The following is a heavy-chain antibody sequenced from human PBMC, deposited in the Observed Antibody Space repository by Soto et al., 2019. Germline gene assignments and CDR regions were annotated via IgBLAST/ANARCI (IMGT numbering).Heavy chain of an antibody. J-gene: IGHJ4*02. Sequence: QVQLQESGPGLVKPSETLSLTCTVSGGSISSYDWSWIRQPPGKGLEWIGYIYYSGSTNYNPSLKSRVTISVDTSENQFSLKLSSVTAADTTVYYCARARGGYFDYWGQGTLVTVSS. CDR2: IYYSGST. CDR3: ARARGGYFDY. V-gene: IGHV4-59*08. CDR1: GGSISSYD.